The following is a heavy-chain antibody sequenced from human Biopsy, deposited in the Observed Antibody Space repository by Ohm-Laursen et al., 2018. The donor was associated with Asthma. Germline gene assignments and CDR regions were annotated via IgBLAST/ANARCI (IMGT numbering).Heavy chain of an antibody. CDR2: TRNKANSYTT. CDR1: GYTFSRYS. J-gene: IGHJ4*02. V-gene: IGHV3-72*01. Sequence: SLRLSRAASGYTFSRYSIHWVRQAPGNGLEWVGRTRNKANSYTTEYAASVKGRFTISRDDSKNSLYLQMNSLKTEDTAVYYCASDLGGYYYDSSGYSSDYWGQGTLVTVSS. D-gene: IGHD3-22*01. CDR3: ASDLGGYYYDSSGYSSDY.